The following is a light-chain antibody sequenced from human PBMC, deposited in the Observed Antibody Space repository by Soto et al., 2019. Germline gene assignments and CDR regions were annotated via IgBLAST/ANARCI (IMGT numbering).Light chain of an antibody. V-gene: IGKV1-5*01. CDR1: QTIDTR. CDR3: QQYNSFSKWT. Sequence: IQLTQSPSSLSASVGDRVTITCRATQTIDTRLAWYQQKPGEAPKLLIYDASSLENGVPSRFSGSGSGTEFTLTISSLQPDDFATYYCQQYNSFSKWTFGQGTKVDI. J-gene: IGKJ1*01. CDR2: DAS.